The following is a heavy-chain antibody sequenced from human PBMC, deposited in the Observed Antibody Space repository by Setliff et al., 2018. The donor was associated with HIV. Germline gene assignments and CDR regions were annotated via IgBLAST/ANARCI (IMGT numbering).Heavy chain of an antibody. CDR3: ARGTDYDLWTYYYYMDV. J-gene: IGHJ6*03. CDR2: ISSSGNFT. Sequence: GGSLRLSCAASGFIFSGYTMVWVRQAPGKGLEWVSSISSSGNFTYYADSVKGRFTVSRDNSKSTLYLQMNSLRAEDTATYYCARGTDYDLWTYYYYMDVWGKGTTVTVSS. CDR1: GFIFSGYT. V-gene: IGHV3-23*01. D-gene: IGHD3-3*01.